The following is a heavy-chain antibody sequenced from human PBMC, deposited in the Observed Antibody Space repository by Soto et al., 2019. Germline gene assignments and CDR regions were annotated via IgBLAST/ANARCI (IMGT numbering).Heavy chain of an antibody. Sequence: PGGSLRLSCAASGFTFSSYGMHWVRQAPGKGLEWVAVISYDGSNKYYADSVKGRFTISRDNSKETLYLQMNSLRVEDTAVYYCAVNSKGYYYDSSGFFDYWGQGTLVTVSS. V-gene: IGHV3-30*03. CDR1: GFTFSSYG. D-gene: IGHD3-22*01. CDR2: ISYDGSNK. J-gene: IGHJ4*02. CDR3: AVNSKGYYYDSSGFFDY.